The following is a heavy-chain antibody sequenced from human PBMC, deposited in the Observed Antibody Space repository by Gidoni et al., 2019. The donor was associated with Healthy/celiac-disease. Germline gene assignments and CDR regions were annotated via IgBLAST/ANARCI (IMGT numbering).Heavy chain of an antibody. V-gene: IGHV3-21*01. CDR2: ISSSSSYI. D-gene: IGHD6-19*01. CDR1: GFTFSSYS. Sequence: EVQLVESGGGLVKPGGSLRLSCAASGFTFSSYSMNWVRQAPGKGLEWVSSISSSSSYIYYADSVKGRFTISRDNAKNSLYLQMNSLRAEDTAVYYCARDYSSGWHRYYYYYYGMDVWGQGTTVTVSS. CDR3: ARDYSSGWHRYYYYYYGMDV. J-gene: IGHJ6*02.